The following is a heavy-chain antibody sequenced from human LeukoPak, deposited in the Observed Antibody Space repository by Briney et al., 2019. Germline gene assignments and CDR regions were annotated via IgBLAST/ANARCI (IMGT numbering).Heavy chain of an antibody. CDR1: GFTFSNNA. CDR3: AKEAQGCSITSCYFDS. J-gene: IGHJ4*02. V-gene: IGHV3-23*01. CDR2: ISGSGGNT. Sequence: AGGSLRLSCAASGFTFSNNAMSWVRQAPGKGLEWVSAISGSGGNTYYADSVKGRFTISRDNSKNTLFLQINSLRAEDTAVYYCAKEAQGCSITSCYFDSWGQGNLVTVSS. D-gene: IGHD2-2*01.